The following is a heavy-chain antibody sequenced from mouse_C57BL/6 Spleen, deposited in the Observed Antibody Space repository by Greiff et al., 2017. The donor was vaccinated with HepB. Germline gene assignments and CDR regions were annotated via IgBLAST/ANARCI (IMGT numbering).Heavy chain of an antibody. Sequence: EVQLQESGGGLVKPGGSLKLSCAASGFTFSDYGMHWVRQAPEKGLEWVAYISSGSSTIYYADTVKGRFTISRDNAKNTLFLQMTSLRSEDTAMYYCARNRAYYGAMDYWGQGTSVTVSS. CDR2: ISSGSSTI. D-gene: IGHD2-10*01. V-gene: IGHV5-17*01. J-gene: IGHJ4*01. CDR3: ARNRAYYGAMDY. CDR1: GFTFSDYG.